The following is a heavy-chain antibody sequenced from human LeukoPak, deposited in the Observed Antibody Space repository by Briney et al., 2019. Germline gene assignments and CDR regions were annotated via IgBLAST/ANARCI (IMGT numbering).Heavy chain of an antibody. CDR2: IIPIFGTA. CDR1: GGTFSSYA. Sequence: SVKVSCKASGGTFSSYAVSWVRQAPGQGLEWMGGIIPIFGTANYAQKFQGRVTITADKSTSTAYMELSSLRSEDTAVYYCASPARIAAAGAHFDYWGQGTLVTVS. V-gene: IGHV1-69*06. D-gene: IGHD6-13*01. CDR3: ASPARIAAAGAHFDY. J-gene: IGHJ4*02.